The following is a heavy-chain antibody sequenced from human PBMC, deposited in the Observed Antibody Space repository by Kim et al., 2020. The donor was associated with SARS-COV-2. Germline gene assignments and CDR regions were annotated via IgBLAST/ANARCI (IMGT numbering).Heavy chain of an antibody. CDR1: GFTFSDYY. V-gene: IGHV3-11*05. CDR3: ARDLGVVVIFGYYDGPGAFDI. CDR2: ISSSSSYT. J-gene: IGHJ3*02. Sequence: GGSLRLSCAASGFTFSDYYMSWIRQAPGKGLEWVSYISSSSSYTNYADSVKGRFTISRDNAKNSLYLQMNSLRAEDTAVYYCARDLGVVVIFGYYDGPGAFDIWGQGTMVTVSS. D-gene: IGHD3-22*01.